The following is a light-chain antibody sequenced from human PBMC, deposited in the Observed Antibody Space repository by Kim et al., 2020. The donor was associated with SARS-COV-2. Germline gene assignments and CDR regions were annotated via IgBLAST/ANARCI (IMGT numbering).Light chain of an antibody. CDR2: DNN. CDR1: SSNIGNNY. Sequence: PGPKVTISCSGSSSNIGNNYVSWYQQFPGTAPKLLIYDNNKRPSGIPDRFSGSKSGTSATLGITGLQTGDEADYYCGTWDSSLSAVFGGGTQLTVL. J-gene: IGLJ3*02. V-gene: IGLV1-51*01. CDR3: GTWDSSLSAV.